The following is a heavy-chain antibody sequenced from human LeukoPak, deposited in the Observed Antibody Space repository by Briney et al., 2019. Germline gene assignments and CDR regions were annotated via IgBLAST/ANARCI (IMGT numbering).Heavy chain of an antibody. J-gene: IGHJ4*02. Sequence: ASVKVSCKASAYTFTGSYIHWVRQAPGQGLEWMGWINPNIGGTNYAQKFQGRVTMTRDTSISTAYMELSRLRSDDTAVYYCARDYYDSSGYYDGFVDYWGQGTLVTVSS. CDR2: INPNIGGT. CDR1: AYTFTGSY. V-gene: IGHV1-2*02. CDR3: ARDYYDSSGYYDGFVDY. D-gene: IGHD3-22*01.